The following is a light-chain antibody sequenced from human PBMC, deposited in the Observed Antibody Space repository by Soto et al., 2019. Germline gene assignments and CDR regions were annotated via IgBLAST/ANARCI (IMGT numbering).Light chain of an antibody. Sequence: VQMNQSPSSVSASVGDRVTITCRASQNIRSWLAWYQQKPGKAPKLLIYAASNLQSGVPSRFSGSGSGTDFTLTISSLQPEDFATYYCEQVNSFPITYGQGTRLEIK. V-gene: IGKV1-12*01. J-gene: IGKJ5*01. CDR3: EQVNSFPIT. CDR1: QNIRSW. CDR2: AAS.